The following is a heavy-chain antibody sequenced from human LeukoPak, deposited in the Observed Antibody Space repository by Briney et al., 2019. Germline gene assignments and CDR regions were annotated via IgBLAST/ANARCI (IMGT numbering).Heavy chain of an antibody. D-gene: IGHD2-15*01. Sequence: GGSLRLSCAASGFPVDSNYMNWVRQAPGKGLEWVPVLYEDGRIYYADSVKGRFTISRDTSKNILSLQLNGLRAEDTAVYYCARGGGYYPIDYWGQGTLVTVSS. CDR1: GFPVDSNY. CDR2: LYEDGRI. J-gene: IGHJ4*02. CDR3: ARGGGYYPIDY. V-gene: IGHV3-53*01.